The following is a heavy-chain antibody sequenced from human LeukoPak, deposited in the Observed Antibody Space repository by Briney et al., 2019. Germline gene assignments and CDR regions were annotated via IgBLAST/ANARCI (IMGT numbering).Heavy chain of an antibody. J-gene: IGHJ3*02. CDR2: IGGSGCAI. D-gene: IGHD5-12*01. CDR1: GFTFSTYD. V-gene: IGHV3-23*01. Sequence: QPGGSLRLSCAASGFTFSTYDMSWVRQAPGKGLEWVACIGGSGCAIYYRDSVKGRFTISRDNSKSTLYLQMNRLRADDTAVYFCAKWMSSVQAFDIWGQGTMVTVSS. CDR3: AKWMSSVQAFDI.